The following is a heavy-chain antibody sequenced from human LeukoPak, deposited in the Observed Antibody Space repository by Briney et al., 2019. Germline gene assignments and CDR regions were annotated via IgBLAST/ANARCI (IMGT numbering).Heavy chain of an antibody. Sequence: GASVKVSCKASGFTFTSYGISWVRQAPGQGLEWLGWISVYNGNTDYAEKFKGRVTMTTDTSTSTAYMELRSLRSDDTAVYHCAREMMVASLTGLFISLDYWGQGTLVTVSS. D-gene: IGHD3-9*01. V-gene: IGHV1-18*01. CDR2: ISVYNGNT. CDR1: GFTFTSYG. CDR3: AREMMVASLTGLFISLDY. J-gene: IGHJ4*02.